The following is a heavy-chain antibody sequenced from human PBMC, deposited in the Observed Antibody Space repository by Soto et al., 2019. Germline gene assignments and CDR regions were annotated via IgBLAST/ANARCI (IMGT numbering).Heavy chain of an antibody. CDR3: ARALPGLRFDY. CDR1: GFTFSSYE. Sequence: QPGGSLRLSCAASGFTFSSYEMNWVRQAPGKGLEWVSYISSSGSTIYYADSVKGRFTISRDNAKNSLYLQMNSLRAEDTAVYYCARALPGLRFDYWGQGTLVTVSS. J-gene: IGHJ4*02. V-gene: IGHV3-48*03. CDR2: ISSSGSTI. D-gene: IGHD5-12*01.